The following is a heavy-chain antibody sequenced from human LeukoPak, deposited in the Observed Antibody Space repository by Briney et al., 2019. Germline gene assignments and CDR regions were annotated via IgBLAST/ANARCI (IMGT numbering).Heavy chain of an antibody. J-gene: IGHJ4*02. CDR1: GFTFSKYW. CDR2: IKHDGSEK. V-gene: IGHV3-7*05. Sequence: GGSLRLSCAASGFTFSKYWMTWVRQAAGKGPEWVSSIKHDGSEKYCVDSVKGRFTISRDNAKNSLYLQMNSLRAEDTAVYYCASIVATTFDYWGQGTLVTVSS. D-gene: IGHD5-12*01. CDR3: ASIVATTFDY.